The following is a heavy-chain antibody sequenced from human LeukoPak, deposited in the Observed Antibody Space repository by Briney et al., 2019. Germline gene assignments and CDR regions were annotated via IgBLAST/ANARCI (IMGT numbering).Heavy chain of an antibody. CDR1: GYTFTGYY. CDR2: INPNSGGT. V-gene: IGHV1-2*02. J-gene: IGHJ6*03. D-gene: IGHD5-18*01. CDR3: ARDSSTGYTIYYYYYMDV. Sequence: GASVKVSCKVSGYTFTGYYMHWVRQAPGQGLEWMGWINPNSGGTNYAQKFQGRVTMTRDTSISTAYMELSRLRSDDTAVYYCARDSSTGYTIYYYYYMDVWGKGTTVTVSS.